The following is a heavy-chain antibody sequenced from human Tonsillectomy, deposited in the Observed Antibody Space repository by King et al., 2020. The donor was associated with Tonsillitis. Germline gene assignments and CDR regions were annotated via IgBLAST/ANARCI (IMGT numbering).Heavy chain of an antibody. Sequence: LQLQESGPGVVKPSETLSLTCTVSGGSISSSDHYWAWIRQPPGMGLEWIGYMYYSGTIFYNPSLKSRITISGGTSENRFSLKLSSVTAADTAVYFCARSVSGSFDYWVQGALVTVSS. CDR1: GGSISSSDHY. CDR3: ARSVSGSFDY. V-gene: IGHV4-39*01. D-gene: IGHD1-26*01. J-gene: IGHJ4*02. CDR2: MYYSGTI.